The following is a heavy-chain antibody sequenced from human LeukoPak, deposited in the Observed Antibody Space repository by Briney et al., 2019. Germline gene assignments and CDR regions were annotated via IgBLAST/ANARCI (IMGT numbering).Heavy chain of an antibody. Sequence: PGGSLRLSCAASGFTFSSHSMNWVRQAPGKGLEWVSYISSSSSTIYYADSVKGRFTISRDNAKNSLYLQMNSLRAEDTAVYYCARDLWAAGGLVDYWGQGTLVTVSS. V-gene: IGHV3-48*01. CDR3: ARDLWAAGGLVDY. CDR2: ISSSSSTI. CDR1: GFTFSSHS. J-gene: IGHJ4*02. D-gene: IGHD6-13*01.